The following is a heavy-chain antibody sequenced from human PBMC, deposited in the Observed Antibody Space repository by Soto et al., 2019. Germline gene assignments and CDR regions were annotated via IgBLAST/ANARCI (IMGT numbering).Heavy chain of an antibody. V-gene: IGHV3-33*01. D-gene: IGHD6-6*01. Sequence: QVQLVESGGGVVQPGRSLRLSCAASGFTFISYGMHWVRQVPGKGLEWVAVIWYDGSNKYYADSVKGRFTISRDNSKNTLYLQMNSLRAEDTAVYYCARGGVARPYYYGMDVWGQGTTVTVSS. CDR1: GFTFISYG. J-gene: IGHJ6*02. CDR3: ARGGVARPYYYGMDV. CDR2: IWYDGSNK.